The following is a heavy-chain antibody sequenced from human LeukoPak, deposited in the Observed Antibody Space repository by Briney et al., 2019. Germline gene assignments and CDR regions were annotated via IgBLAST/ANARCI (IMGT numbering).Heavy chain of an antibody. CDR3: AKIYGDYAYYYYYMDV. CDR1: GFTFDDYA. Sequence: GGSLRLSCAASGFTFDDYAMHWVRQAPGKGLEWVSLISWDGGSTYYADSVKGRFTISRDNSKNTLYLQMNSLRAEDTAVYYCAKIYGDYAYYYYYMDVWGKGTTVTVSS. D-gene: IGHD4-17*01. J-gene: IGHJ6*03. V-gene: IGHV3-43D*03. CDR2: ISWDGGST.